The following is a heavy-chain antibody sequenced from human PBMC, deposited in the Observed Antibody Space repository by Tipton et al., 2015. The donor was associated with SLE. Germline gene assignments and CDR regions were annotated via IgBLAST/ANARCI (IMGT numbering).Heavy chain of an antibody. D-gene: IGHD3-10*01. J-gene: IGHJ4*02. CDR2: INHSGTT. CDR1: GGSFSGYY. V-gene: IGHV4-34*01. CDR3: ARETAGGNFDY. Sequence: TLSLICAVYGGSFSGYYWSWIRQPPGKGLEWIGEINHSGTTNYNPSLKSRVTISVDTSKNQFSLKLSSVTAADTAVYYCARETAGGNFDYWGQGTLVAVSS.